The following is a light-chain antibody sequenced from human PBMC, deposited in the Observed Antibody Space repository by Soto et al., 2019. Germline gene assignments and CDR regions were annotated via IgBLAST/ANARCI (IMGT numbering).Light chain of an antibody. Sequence: QSALTQPRSVSWSPVQSVTISCTGTSSDVGGYNYVSWYQQHPGKAPKLMIYDVSKRPSGVPDRFSGSKSGNTASLTISGLQAEDEADYYCCSYAGSYTLGVFGGGTKVTVL. V-gene: IGLV2-11*01. J-gene: IGLJ2*01. CDR2: DVS. CDR3: CSYAGSYTLGV. CDR1: SSDVGGYNY.